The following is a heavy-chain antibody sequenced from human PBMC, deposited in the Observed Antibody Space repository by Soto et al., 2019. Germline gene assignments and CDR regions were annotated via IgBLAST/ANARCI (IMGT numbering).Heavy chain of an antibody. V-gene: IGHV3-11*01. Sequence: GGSLRLSCAASGFTFSEYYMSWIRQAPGKGLEWVSYISSSGTTIYYADSVKGRFTISRDNAKNSLYLQMNSLRAEDTAVYYCARTLYCSNGVCYKGFDPWGQGTLVTVSS. CDR3: ARTLYCSNGVCYKGFDP. D-gene: IGHD2-8*01. CDR1: GFTFSEYY. CDR2: ISSSGTTI. J-gene: IGHJ5*02.